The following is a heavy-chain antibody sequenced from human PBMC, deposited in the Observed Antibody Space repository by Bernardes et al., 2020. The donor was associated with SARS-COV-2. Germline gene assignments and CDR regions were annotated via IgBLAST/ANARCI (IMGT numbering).Heavy chain of an antibody. V-gene: IGHV3-23*01. J-gene: IGHJ4*02. CDR2: ISNSGGST. CDR1: GFAFSSYA. Sequence: GWSLRLSCAASGFAFSSYAMSWVRQAPGKGLEWVSAISNSGGSTYYTDSVKGRFTISRDNSKNTLYLQMNSLRAEDTAVYYCARDPLFEPPTATWGFDYWGQGTLVTVSS. CDR3: ARDPLFEPPTATWGFDY. D-gene: IGHD1-1*01.